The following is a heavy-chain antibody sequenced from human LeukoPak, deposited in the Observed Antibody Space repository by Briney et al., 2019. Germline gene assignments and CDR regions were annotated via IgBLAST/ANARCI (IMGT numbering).Heavy chain of an antibody. Sequence: GGSLRLSCAASGFTFSSYSMNWVRQAPGKGLEWVSSISSSSSYIYYADSVKGRFTISRDNAKNSLYLQMNSLRAEDTAVYYCAKGSIVVVVAGLYFDYWGQGTLVTVSS. CDR2: ISSSSSYI. CDR3: AKGSIVVVVAGLYFDY. D-gene: IGHD2-15*01. CDR1: GFTFSSYS. V-gene: IGHV3-21*04. J-gene: IGHJ4*02.